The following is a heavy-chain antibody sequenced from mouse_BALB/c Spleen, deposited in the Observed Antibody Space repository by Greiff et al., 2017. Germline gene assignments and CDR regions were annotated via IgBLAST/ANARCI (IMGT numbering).Heavy chain of an antibody. CDR1: GFTFSSYY. J-gene: IGHJ4*01. V-gene: IGHV5-6-2*01. Sequence: EVMLVESGGGLVKLGGSLKLSCAASGFTFSSYYMSWVRQTPEKWLELVAAINSNGGSTYYPDTVKGRFTISRDNAKNTLYLQMSSLKSEDTALYYCARHSTMITTDAMDYWGQGTSVTVSS. CDR2: INSNGGST. D-gene: IGHD2-4*01. CDR3: ARHSTMITTDAMDY.